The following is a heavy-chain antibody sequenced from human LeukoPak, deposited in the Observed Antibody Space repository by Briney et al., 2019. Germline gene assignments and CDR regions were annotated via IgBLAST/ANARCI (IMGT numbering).Heavy chain of an antibody. J-gene: IGHJ4*02. V-gene: IGHV3-15*01. D-gene: IGHD3-16*02. CDR2: IKSKTDGGTT. Sequence: PGGSLRLSCAASAFTFSNAWMSWVRQAPGKGLEWVGGIKSKTDGGTTDYAAPVKARFTISRDDSKNTLYLQMNSLKTEDTTVYYCTTDLYYDYVWGSYRHFYYWGQGTLVTVSS. CDR3: TTDLYYDYVWGSYRHFYY. CDR1: AFTFSNAW.